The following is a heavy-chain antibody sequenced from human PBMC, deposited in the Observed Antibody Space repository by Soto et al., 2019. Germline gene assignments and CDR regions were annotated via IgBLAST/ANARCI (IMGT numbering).Heavy chain of an antibody. CDR1: GYTFTSYG. D-gene: IGHD6-6*01. V-gene: IGHV1-18*04. Sequence: ASVKVSCKASGYTFTSYGISWVRQAPGQGLAWMGWISAYNGNTNYAQKLQGRVTMTTDTSTSTAYMELRSLRSDDTAVYYCARDIGSRAARRATLGMDVWGQGTTVTVSS. J-gene: IGHJ6*02. CDR3: ARDIGSRAARRATLGMDV. CDR2: ISAYNGNT.